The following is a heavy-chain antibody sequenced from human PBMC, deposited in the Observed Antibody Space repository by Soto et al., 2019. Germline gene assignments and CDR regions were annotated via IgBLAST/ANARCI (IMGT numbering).Heavy chain of an antibody. D-gene: IGHD5-12*01. Sequence: AGGSLRLSCAASGFTFSSYAMNWVRQAPGKGLEWISVISDSGHSAYYADSVKGRFTTSRDNSKNTLYLQIKSLRAEDTAAYYCAKGGPTFLNWFGPWGQGTLVTVS. CDR3: AKGGPTFLNWFGP. CDR1: GFTFSSYA. CDR2: ISDSGHSA. V-gene: IGHV3-23*01. J-gene: IGHJ5*02.